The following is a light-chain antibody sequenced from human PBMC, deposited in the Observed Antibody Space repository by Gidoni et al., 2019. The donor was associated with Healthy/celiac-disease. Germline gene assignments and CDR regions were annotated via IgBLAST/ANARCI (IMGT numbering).Light chain of an antibody. V-gene: IGKV1-33*01. Sequence: DLQMTQSPSSLSASVGDRVTITCQASQDISNYLNWYQQKPGKAPKLLIYDASNLETGVPSRFSGSGSGTDFTFTISSLQPEDIATYYCQQYDNLPWTFXXXTKVEIK. J-gene: IGKJ1*01. CDR3: QQYDNLPWT. CDR2: DAS. CDR1: QDISNY.